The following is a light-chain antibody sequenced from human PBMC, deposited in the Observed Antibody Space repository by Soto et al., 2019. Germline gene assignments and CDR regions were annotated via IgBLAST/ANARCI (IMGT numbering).Light chain of an antibody. V-gene: IGLV2-14*01. CDR1: SSDVGGYNY. Sequence: QSALTQPDSVSGSPGQSITISCTGTSSDVGGYNYVSWYQQHPGKAPKLMIYEVNNRPSGVSNRFSGSKSGNTASLTISGLQGEDEADYYCSSYTSSTTIGVFGTGTKLTVL. J-gene: IGLJ1*01. CDR3: SSYTSSTTIGV. CDR2: EVN.